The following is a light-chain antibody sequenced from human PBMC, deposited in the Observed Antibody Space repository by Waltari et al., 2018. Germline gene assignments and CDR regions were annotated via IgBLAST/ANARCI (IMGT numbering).Light chain of an antibody. V-gene: IGLV2-14*03. CDR1: ISDVGGYNH. Sequence: QSALTQPASVSGSPGQSIIISSTGPISDVGGYNHVSWFLHHPGNTPKLRIHDVNKRPSGVSSRFSCSKSGNTASLTISGLQAEDEAIYYCNSYTSGRTWVFGGGTRLTVL. CDR2: DVN. CDR3: NSYTSGRTWV. J-gene: IGLJ3*02.